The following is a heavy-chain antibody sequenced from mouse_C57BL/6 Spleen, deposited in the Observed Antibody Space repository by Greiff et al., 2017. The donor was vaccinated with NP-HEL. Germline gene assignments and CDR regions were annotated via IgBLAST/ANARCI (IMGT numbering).Heavy chain of an antibody. V-gene: IGHV1-82*01. D-gene: IGHD1-1*01. J-gene: IGHJ1*03. CDR1: GYAFSSSW. CDR3: ALHYYGSSYGYFDV. CDR2: IYPGDGDT. Sequence: VQLQQSGPELVKPGASVKISCKASGYAFSSSWMNWVKQRPGKGLEWIGRIYPGDGDTNYNGKFKGKATLTADKSSSTAYMQLSSLTSEDSAVYFCALHYYGSSYGYFDVWGTGTTVTVSS.